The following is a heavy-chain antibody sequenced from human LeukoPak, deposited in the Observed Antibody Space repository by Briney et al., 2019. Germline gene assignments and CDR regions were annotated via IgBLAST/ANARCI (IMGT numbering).Heavy chain of an antibody. CDR2: ISSSSSYI. CDR3: ARAFERGDAVDI. CDR1: GFSLKSYG. Sequence: GRSLRLSCAASGFSLKSYGVNWVRQAPGKGLEWVSSISSSSSYIYYADSVKGRFTISRDNAKNSLYLQMNSLRAEDTAVYYYARAFERGDAVDIWGQGTMVTVSS. V-gene: IGHV3-21*01. J-gene: IGHJ3*02.